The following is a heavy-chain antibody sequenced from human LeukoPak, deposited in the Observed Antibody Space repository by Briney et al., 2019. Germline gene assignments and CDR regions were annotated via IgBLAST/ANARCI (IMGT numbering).Heavy chain of an antibody. CDR3: AKDPTYYYDSSGYYYFDY. V-gene: IGHV3-23*01. D-gene: IGHD3-22*01. CDR2: ISGNGGST. J-gene: IGHJ4*02. Sequence: GGSLRVSCAASGFTFSSYAMSWVRQAPGNGLEWVSVISGNGGSTYYADSVKGRFTISRDNSKNTLFLQMNSLRAEDTAVYYCAKDPTYYYDSSGYYYFDYWGQGTLVTVSS. CDR1: GFTFSSYA.